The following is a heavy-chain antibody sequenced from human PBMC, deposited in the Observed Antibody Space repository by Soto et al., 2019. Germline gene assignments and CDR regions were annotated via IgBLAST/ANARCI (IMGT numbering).Heavy chain of an antibody. J-gene: IGHJ6*02. CDR1: GGSISSYY. Sequence: SETLSLTCTVSGGSISSYYWSWIRQPPGKGLEWIGYIYYSGSTNYNPSLKSRVTISVDTSKNQFSLKLSSVTAADTAVYYCARAGTEEIAARIYYYGMDVWGQGTTVTVSS. V-gene: IGHV4-59*01. CDR2: IYYSGST. CDR3: ARAGTEEIAARIYYYGMDV. D-gene: IGHD6-6*01.